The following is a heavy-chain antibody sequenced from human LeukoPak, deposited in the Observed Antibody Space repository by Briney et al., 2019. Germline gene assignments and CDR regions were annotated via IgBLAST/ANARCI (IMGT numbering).Heavy chain of an antibody. J-gene: IGHJ4*02. CDR1: GFIFSDYY. D-gene: IGHD1-7*01. CDR2: ISSSGDTM. CDR3: ARVMGNYASDY. Sequence: NPGXSLRLSCAASGFIFSDYYMRWIRQAQGKGMEWVSYISSSGDTMSYADSVKCRFTISRDNAKNSLYLQMSSLRAEDAAIYYCARVMGNYASDYWGQGALVTVSS. V-gene: IGHV3-11*04.